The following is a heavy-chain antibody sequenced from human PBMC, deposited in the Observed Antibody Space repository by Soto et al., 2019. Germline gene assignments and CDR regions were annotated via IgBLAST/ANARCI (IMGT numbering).Heavy chain of an antibody. V-gene: IGHV1-2*02. D-gene: IGHD3-22*01. CDR3: ARDVYVIAHSSGYYYGY. CDR2: INPNSGGT. Sequence: QVQLVQSGAEVKKPGASVKVSCKASGYTFTGYYMHWVRQAPGQGLEWMGWINPNSGGTNYAQKFQGRVTMTRDTSISTAYMELSRLRSDDTAVYYCARDVYVIAHSSGYYYGYWGQGTLVTVSS. CDR1: GYTFTGYY. J-gene: IGHJ4*02.